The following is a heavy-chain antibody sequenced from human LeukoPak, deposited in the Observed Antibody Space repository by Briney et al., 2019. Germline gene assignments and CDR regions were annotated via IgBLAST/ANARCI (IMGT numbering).Heavy chain of an antibody. CDR2: MYSGGST. CDR3: ARSYSNHLFGMDV. V-gene: IGHV3-66*01. Sequence: GGSLRLSCAASGFTVSSCYMTLVRQAPGKGLEWVSVMYSGGSTYYADSVKGRVAISRDNSQNTVFLQMNSVRVEDTAVYYCARSYSNHLFGMDVWGQGTAVTVSS. CDR1: GFTVSSCY. J-gene: IGHJ6*02. D-gene: IGHD4-11*01.